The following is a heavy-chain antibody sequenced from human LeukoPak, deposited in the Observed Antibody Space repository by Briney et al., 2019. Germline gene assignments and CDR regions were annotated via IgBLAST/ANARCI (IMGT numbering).Heavy chain of an antibody. CDR3: ARDRVYGGNSQEAFDI. J-gene: IGHJ3*02. V-gene: IGHV4-59*02. CDR1: GGSVSGYY. Sequence: SETLSLTCVVSGGSVSGYYWGWIRQPPGRGLEWIGYVYYSGSTNYNPSFKSRITISVDTSRNQFSLQLSSVTAADTAVYYCARDRVYGGNSQEAFDIWGQGTMVTVSS. CDR2: VYYSGST. D-gene: IGHD4-23*01.